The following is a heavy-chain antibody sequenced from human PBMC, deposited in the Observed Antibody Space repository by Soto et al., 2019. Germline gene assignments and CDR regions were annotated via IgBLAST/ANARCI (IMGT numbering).Heavy chain of an antibody. CDR2: INPSHGNT. CDR1: GGTFSSYT. V-gene: IGHV1-69*02. D-gene: IGHD6-6*01. Sequence: SVKVSCKASGGTFSSYTISGVRQAPGQRLEWMGRINPSHGNTKYAQKFQGRVTITRDTSASTAYMELSSLRSEDTAVYYCASALLRSSSFLGYWGQGTLVTVSS. J-gene: IGHJ4*02. CDR3: ASALLRSSSFLGY.